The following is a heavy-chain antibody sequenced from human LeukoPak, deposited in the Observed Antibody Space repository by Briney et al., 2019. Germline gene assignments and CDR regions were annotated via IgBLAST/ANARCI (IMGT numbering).Heavy chain of an antibody. Sequence: SETLSLTCAVYGGSFSGYYWSWIRQPPGKGLEWIGEINHSGSTNYNPSLKSRVTISVDTSKNQFSLKLSSVTAADTAAYYCARGDPTMVRGVKIDYWGQGTLVTVSS. CDR2: INHSGST. CDR1: GGSFSGYY. D-gene: IGHD3-10*01. V-gene: IGHV4-34*01. CDR3: ARGDPTMVRGVKIDY. J-gene: IGHJ4*02.